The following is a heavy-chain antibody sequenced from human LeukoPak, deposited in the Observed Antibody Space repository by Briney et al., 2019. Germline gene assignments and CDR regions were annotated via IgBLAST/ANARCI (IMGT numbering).Heavy chain of an antibody. CDR1: GGSISSGGYY. CDR3: ARDRGNDDFDI. J-gene: IGHJ3*02. V-gene: IGHV4-31*03. CDR2: IYHSGTT. D-gene: IGHD3-10*01. Sequence: SGPTLVNPSQTLPLTCTVFGGSISSGGYYWTWIRQHPRKGLEWIGHIYHSGTTYYNPSLKSRVTISVDTSKNQFSLKLSSVTAADTAVYYCARDRGNDDFDIWGQGTMVTVSS.